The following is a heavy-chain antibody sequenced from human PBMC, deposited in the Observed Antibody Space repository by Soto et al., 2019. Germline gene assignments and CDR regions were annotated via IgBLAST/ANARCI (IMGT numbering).Heavy chain of an antibody. CDR3: ARDKVDYSSSWTNWFDP. D-gene: IGHD6-13*01. J-gene: IGHJ5*02. CDR2: IWYDGSNK. V-gene: IGHV3-33*01. Sequence: QVQLVESGGGVVQPGRSLRLSCAASGFTFSSYGMHWVRQAPGKGLEWVAVIWYDGSNKYYADSVKGRFTISRDNSKNTLYLQMNSLRAEDTAVYYCARDKVDYSSSWTNWFDPWGQGTLVTVSS. CDR1: GFTFSSYG.